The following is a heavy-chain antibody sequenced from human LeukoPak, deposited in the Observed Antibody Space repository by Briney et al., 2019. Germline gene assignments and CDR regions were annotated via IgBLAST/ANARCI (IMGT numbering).Heavy chain of an antibody. D-gene: IGHD3-10*01. CDR3: ARDLVSRGWVRFGELSI. CDR1: GYTFTSYG. Sequence: RGASVKVSCKASGYTFTSYGISWVRQAPGQGLEWMGWISAYNGNTNYAQKLQGRVTMTTDTSTSTAYMELRSLRSDDTAVYYCARDLVSRGWVRFGELSIWGQGTLVTVSS. J-gene: IGHJ4*02. CDR2: ISAYNGNT. V-gene: IGHV1-18*01.